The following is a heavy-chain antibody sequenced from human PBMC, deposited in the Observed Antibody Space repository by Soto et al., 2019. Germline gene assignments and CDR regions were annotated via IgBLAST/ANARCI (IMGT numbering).Heavy chain of an antibody. D-gene: IGHD2-2*01. CDR3: ARNPSHLCASTSCHAFDI. J-gene: IGHJ3*02. V-gene: IGHV4-31*03. CDR2: IYYSGTT. Sequence: PSETLSLTCPVSGGSISSGAYYWNWIRQHPRKGLEWIGYIYYSGTTYYSPSLGSRVSISADTSKNQFSLKLNSVTVADTAVYYCARNPSHLCASTSCHAFDIWGQGTMVTVSS. CDR1: GGSISSGAYY.